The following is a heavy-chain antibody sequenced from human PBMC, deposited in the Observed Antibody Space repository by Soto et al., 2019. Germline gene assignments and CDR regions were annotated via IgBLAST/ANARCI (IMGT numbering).Heavy chain of an antibody. Sequence: GGSLRLSCAASGFTFTNYDMHWVRQAPGKGLEWMALILHDGSAEYYADSVKGRFTISRDNSKNTLYLQMNSLRAEDTAVYYCARSRDGYSFYFYYGMDGWGQGTTVTVS. J-gene: IGHJ6*02. CDR1: GFTFTNYD. CDR2: ILHDGSAE. D-gene: IGHD4-4*01. V-gene: IGHV3-30*03. CDR3: ARSRDGYSFYFYYGMDG.